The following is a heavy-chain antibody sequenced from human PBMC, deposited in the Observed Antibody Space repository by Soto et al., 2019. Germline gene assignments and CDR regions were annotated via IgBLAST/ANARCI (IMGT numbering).Heavy chain of an antibody. Sequence: EVQLVESGGGLIQPGGSLRLSCAASGFTVSSNYMSWVRQAPGKGLEWVSVIYSGGSTYYADSVKGRFTISRDNSKNTLYLQMNSLRAGDTAVYYWARDNGDPSYGMDVWGQGTTVTVSS. CDR1: GFTVSSNY. CDR3: ARDNGDPSYGMDV. D-gene: IGHD3-10*01. CDR2: IYSGGST. J-gene: IGHJ6*02. V-gene: IGHV3-53*01.